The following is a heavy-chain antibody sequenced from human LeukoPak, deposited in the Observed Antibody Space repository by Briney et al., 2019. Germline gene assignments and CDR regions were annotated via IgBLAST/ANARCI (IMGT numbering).Heavy chain of an antibody. CDR3: ARESPAHNSGNYSGYYYYGMDV. V-gene: IGHV1-8*01. D-gene: IGHD1-26*01. CDR1: GYTFTSYD. Sequence: ASVKVSCKASGYTFTSYDINWVRQATGQGLEWMGWMNPNSGNTGYAQKFQGRVTMTRNTSISTAYMELSSLRSEDTAVYYCARESPAHNSGNYSGYYYYGMDVWGQGTTVTVSS. CDR2: MNPNSGNT. J-gene: IGHJ6*02.